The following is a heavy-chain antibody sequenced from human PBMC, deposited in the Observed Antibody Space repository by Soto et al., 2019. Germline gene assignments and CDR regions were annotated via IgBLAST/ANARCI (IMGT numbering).Heavy chain of an antibody. CDR3: ARIRNGVQFGY. V-gene: IGHV2-5*02. J-gene: IGHJ4*02. CDR1: GFSLSTSGVG. Sequence: QITLKESGPTLVKPRQTLTLTCTFSGFSLSTSGVGVGWIRQPPGKALEWLTLIYWDVDKRYSPSLKSRLTITKDTSKNQVVLTMTNMDPVDTATYYCARIRNGVQFGYWGQGTLFTVSS. CDR2: IYWDVDK. D-gene: IGHD3-16*01.